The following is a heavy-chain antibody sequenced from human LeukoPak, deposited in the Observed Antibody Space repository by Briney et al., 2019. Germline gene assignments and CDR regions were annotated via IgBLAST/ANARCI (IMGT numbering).Heavy chain of an antibody. J-gene: IGHJ6*02. D-gene: IGHD3-10*01. CDR3: ARGHNYYGSGSYYNSRYYYYYGMDV. V-gene: IGHV4-34*01. CDR1: GGPFRLYY. Sequence: PADTLPLMCAVYGGPFRLYYWSWPPQPPGKALECIAEINHSGSTNYNPSLQSRVTIAVDTSKNQFSLRLSSVTAADAAVYYCARGHNYYGSGSYYNSRYYYYYGMDVWGQGTTVTVSS. CDR2: INHSGST.